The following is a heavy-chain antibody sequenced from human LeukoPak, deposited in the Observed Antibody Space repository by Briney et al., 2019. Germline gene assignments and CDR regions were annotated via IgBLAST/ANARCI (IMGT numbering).Heavy chain of an antibody. CDR1: GYTFTSYD. CDR2: INPNSGGT. CDR3: ARDRAGNHYYYYYYMDV. J-gene: IGHJ6*03. Sequence: ASVKVSCKASGYTFTSYDINWVRQAPGQGLEWMGWINPNSGGTNYAQKFQGRVTMTRDTSISTAYMELSRLRSDDTAVYYCARDRAGNHYYYYYYMDVWGKGTTVTVSS. V-gene: IGHV1-2*02.